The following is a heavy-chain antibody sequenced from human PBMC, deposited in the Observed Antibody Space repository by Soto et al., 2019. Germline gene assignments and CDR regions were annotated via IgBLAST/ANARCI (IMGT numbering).Heavy chain of an antibody. Sequence: EVQLVESGGGLIQPGGSLRLSCEASGFTFSSNDMNWVRQAPGKGLEWVSLIWTSGSTAYADSVKGRFTISRDNSKSALYLHMSSLRAEDTAVYYCPTRPLLRGAPWGQGTMVTVSS. CDR2: IWTSGST. J-gene: IGHJ3*01. V-gene: IGHV3-53*01. D-gene: IGHD3-16*01. CDR1: GFTFSSND. CDR3: PTRPLLRGAP.